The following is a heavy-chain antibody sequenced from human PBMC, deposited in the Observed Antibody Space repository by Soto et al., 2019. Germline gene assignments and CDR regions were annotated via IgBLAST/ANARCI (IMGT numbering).Heavy chain of an antibody. V-gene: IGHV4-59*10. CDR1: GASTTSHY. CDR2: VYARGAT. J-gene: IGHJ6*02. Sequence: KPSETLSLTCSVSGASTTSHYWSWIRQSAGEGLQWICRVYARGATNYNPSLKSRVTISGDTSKNQFSLKLTSVTAADTSVYYCARSSGAVFFYYAMDVWGHGTTVTVSS. D-gene: IGHD4-17*01. CDR3: ARSSGAVFFYYAMDV.